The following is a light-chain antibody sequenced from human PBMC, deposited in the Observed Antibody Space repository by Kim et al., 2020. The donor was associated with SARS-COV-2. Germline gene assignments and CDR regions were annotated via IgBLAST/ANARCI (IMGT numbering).Light chain of an antibody. J-gene: IGLJ3*02. V-gene: IGLV4-69*01. Sequence: ASVKLTSTLTSGDSSDAIAWHQKQPGKGPRFLMKVNNGGRHRKGDGIPDRFTGSSSGAERYLTISSLQSEDEADYYCQTWGTGIEVFGGGTQLTVL. CDR2: VNNGGRH. CDR1: SGDSSDA. CDR3: QTWGTGIEV.